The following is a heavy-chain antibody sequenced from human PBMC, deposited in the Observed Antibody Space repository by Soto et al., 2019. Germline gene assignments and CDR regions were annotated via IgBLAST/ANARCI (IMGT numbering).Heavy chain of an antibody. J-gene: IGHJ6*04. V-gene: IGHV3-74*01. CDR3: ARGCFGPDV. D-gene: IGHD3-10*01. Sequence: EVQLVESGGGLVQPGGSLRLSCAASGFTLSGRSMHWVRQAPGKGLVWVSGIDNAGTDSTYADSVKGRFTSSRDNAKNMLYLQMNSLRVEDTAVYYRARGCFGPDVWGKGTKVTVSS. CDR1: GFTLSGRS. CDR2: IDNAGTDS.